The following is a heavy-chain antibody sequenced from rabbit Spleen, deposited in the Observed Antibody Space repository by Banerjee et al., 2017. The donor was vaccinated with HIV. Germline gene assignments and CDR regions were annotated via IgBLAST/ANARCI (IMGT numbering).Heavy chain of an antibody. CDR2: INIVTGKS. CDR1: GVSFSDKDV. J-gene: IGHJ2*01. CDR3: ARSINSVGGNLAFDP. V-gene: IGHV1S45*01. Sequence: EQLVESGGGLVQPEGSLTLTCKASGVSFSDKDVMCWVRQAPGKGLEWIACINIVTGKSVYASWAKGRFIMSRTSSTTVTLQMTSLTAADTATYFCARSINSVGGNLAFDPWGQGTLVTVS. D-gene: IGHD1-1*01.